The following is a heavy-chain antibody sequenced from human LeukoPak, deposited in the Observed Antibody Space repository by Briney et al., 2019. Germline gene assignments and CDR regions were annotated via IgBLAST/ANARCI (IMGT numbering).Heavy chain of an antibody. CDR2: IHSSGNT. Sequence: SETLSLTCTVSGYSISSGYYWGWIRQPPGKRLEWVGSIHSSGNTYYNPTLKSRVTISVDTSKNQFSLNLTSVTAADAAVYYCARDLGYSGFDWAPWGQGALVTVSS. J-gene: IGHJ5*02. D-gene: IGHD5-12*01. CDR1: GYSISSGYY. CDR3: ARDLGYSGFDWAP. V-gene: IGHV4-38-2*02.